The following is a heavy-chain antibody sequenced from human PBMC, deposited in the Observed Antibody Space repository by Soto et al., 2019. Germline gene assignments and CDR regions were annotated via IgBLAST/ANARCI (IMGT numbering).Heavy chain of an antibody. V-gene: IGHV3-11*06. CDR1: GFTFSDYY. CDR3: ARGLTVASYFDY. CDR2: ISSSSSYT. J-gene: IGHJ4*02. D-gene: IGHD4-17*01. Sequence: QVQLVESGGGLVKPGGSLRLSCAASGFTFSDYYMSWIRQAPGKGLEWVSYISSSSSYTNYTDSVKGRFTISRDSARNSLYLQMNSLRAEDTAVYYCARGLTVASYFDYWGQGTLVTVSS.